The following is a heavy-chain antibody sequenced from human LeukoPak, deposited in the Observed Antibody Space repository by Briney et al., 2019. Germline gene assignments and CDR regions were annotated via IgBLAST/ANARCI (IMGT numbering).Heavy chain of an antibody. J-gene: IGHJ6*03. Sequence: GGSLRLSCTASGFTFSSYSMNWVRQAPGKGLEWVSSISSSSSYIYYADSVKGRFTISRDNAKNSLYLQMNSLRAEDTAVYYCARDGDILTGYYPHYYMDVWGKGTTVTVSS. CDR1: GFTFSSYS. V-gene: IGHV3-21*01. D-gene: IGHD3-9*01. CDR3: ARDGDILTGYYPHYYMDV. CDR2: ISSSSSYI.